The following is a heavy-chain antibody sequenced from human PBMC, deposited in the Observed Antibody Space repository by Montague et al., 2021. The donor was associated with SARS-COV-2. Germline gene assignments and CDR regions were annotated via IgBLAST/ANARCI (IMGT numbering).Heavy chain of an antibody. CDR3: ARDQGDNWNYYYEYGMDV. CDR1: GGSISSSSYY. J-gene: IGHJ6*02. Sequence: SETLSLTCTVSGGSISSSSYYWGWIRQPPGKGLEWIGSIYYSGSTYYNPSLKSRVTISVDTSKNQFSLKLSSVTAADTAVYYCARDQGDNWNYYYEYGMDVWGQGTTVTVSS. CDR2: IYYSGST. V-gene: IGHV4-39*07. D-gene: IGHD1-20*01.